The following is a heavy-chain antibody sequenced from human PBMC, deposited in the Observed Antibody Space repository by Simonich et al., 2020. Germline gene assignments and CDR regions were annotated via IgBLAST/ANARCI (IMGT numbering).Heavy chain of an antibody. D-gene: IGHD3-3*01. CDR1: GYTFTGYY. Sequence: QVQLVQSGAEVKKPGASVKVSCKASGYTFTGYYMPWVRRAPGQGLEWMGWINPNIGGTNDAQKFQGRVTMTSDTSISTAYMELSRLRSDDTAVYYCARGGVQYYYYYMDVWGKGTTVTVSS. CDR3: ARGGVQYYYYYMDV. V-gene: IGHV1-2*02. CDR2: INPNIGGT. J-gene: IGHJ6*03.